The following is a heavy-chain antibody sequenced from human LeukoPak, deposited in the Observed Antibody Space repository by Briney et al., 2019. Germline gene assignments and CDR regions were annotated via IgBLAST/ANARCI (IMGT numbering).Heavy chain of an antibody. V-gene: IGHV1-2*02. CDR2: INPNSGGT. CDR3: ARATPRRSGSPFLAARLIDY. J-gene: IGHJ4*02. D-gene: IGHD6-6*01. CDR1: GYTFTGYY. Sequence: ASVKVSCKASGYTFTGYYMHWVRQAPGQGLEWMGWINPNSGGTNYAQKFQGRVTMTRDTSISTAYMELSRLRSDDTAVYYCARATPRRSGSPFLAARLIDYWGQGTLVTVSS.